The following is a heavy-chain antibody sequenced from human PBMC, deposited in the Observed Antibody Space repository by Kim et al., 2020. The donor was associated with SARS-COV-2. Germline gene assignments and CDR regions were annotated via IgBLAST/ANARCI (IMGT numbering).Heavy chain of an antibody. CDR3: ARRGFGHDY. D-gene: IGHD3-10*01. Sequence: YHVDSVKGRFTISRDNAENSLYLRVSSLRAEDTAVYYCARRGFGHDYWGQGTLVTVSS. V-gene: IGHV3-7*01. J-gene: IGHJ4*02.